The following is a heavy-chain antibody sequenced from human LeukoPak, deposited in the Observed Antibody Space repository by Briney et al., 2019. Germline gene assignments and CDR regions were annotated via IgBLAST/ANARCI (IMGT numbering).Heavy chain of an antibody. Sequence: PGGSLRLSCAASGFTFSSYSMNWVRQAPGKGLEWVSVISSSATIIYYAESVKGRFTISRDNSMNTVYLQMNSLRADDTAVYYCAKYMYSSGPGVDYGMDVWGQGTTVTVSS. CDR1: GFTFSSYS. CDR3: AKYMYSSGPGVDYGMDV. V-gene: IGHV3-23*01. CDR2: ISSSATII. J-gene: IGHJ6*02. D-gene: IGHD6-19*01.